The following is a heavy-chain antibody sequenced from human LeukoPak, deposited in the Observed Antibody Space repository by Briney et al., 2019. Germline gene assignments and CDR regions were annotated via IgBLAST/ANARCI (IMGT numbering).Heavy chain of an antibody. CDR1: GFTFSSYA. D-gene: IGHD4-17*01. V-gene: IGHV3-30-3*01. J-gene: IGHJ4*02. CDR2: ISYDGSNK. Sequence: GGSLRLSCAASGFTFSSYAMSWVRQAPGKGLEWVAVISYDGSNKYYADSVKGRFTISRDNSKNTLYLQMNSLRAEDTAVYYCASFGPYGDDYWGQGTLVTVSS. CDR3: ASFGPYGDDY.